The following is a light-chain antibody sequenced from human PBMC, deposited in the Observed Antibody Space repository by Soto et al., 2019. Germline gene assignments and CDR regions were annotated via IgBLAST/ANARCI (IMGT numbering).Light chain of an antibody. V-gene: IGLV1-51*01. CDR3: GTLDTSLTAYV. J-gene: IGLJ1*01. Sequence: QSVLTQPPSVSAAPGQKATISCSGSSSNIGSNYVSWYQQLPGTAPKLLIYDNNKRPSGIPDRFSGSKSGTSATLDITGLQTGDEADYYCGTLDTSLTAYVFGSGTKVTVL. CDR2: DNN. CDR1: SSNIGSNY.